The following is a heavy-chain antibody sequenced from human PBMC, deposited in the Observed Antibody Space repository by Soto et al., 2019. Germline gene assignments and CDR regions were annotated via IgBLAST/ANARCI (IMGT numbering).Heavy chain of an antibody. CDR2: IYYSGST. D-gene: IGHD6-19*01. V-gene: IGHV4-61*01. CDR1: GGSVSSGSYY. Sequence: PSETLSLTCTVSGGSVSSGSYYWSWIRQPPGKGLEWIGYIYYSGSTNYNPSLKSRVTISVDTSKNQFSLKLSSVIAADTAVYYCARGGLYSSGWYRFDYWGQGTLVTVSS. J-gene: IGHJ4*02. CDR3: ARGGLYSSGWYRFDY.